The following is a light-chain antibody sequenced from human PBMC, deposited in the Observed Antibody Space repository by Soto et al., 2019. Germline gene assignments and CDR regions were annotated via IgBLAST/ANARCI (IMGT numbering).Light chain of an antibody. CDR1: QDISNY. V-gene: IGKV1-33*01. J-gene: IGKJ5*01. Sequence: EILMTQSPSSLSASPGERATITCRASQDISNYLTWYQQKPGKAPKLLIYDASNWETGIPSRFSGSGSGTDFTFTISSLQSEDIATYYCQQYDNLPITFGQGTRLEIK. CDR2: DAS. CDR3: QQYDNLPIT.